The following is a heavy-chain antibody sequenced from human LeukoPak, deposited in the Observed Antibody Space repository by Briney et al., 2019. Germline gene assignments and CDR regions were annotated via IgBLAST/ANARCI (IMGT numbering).Heavy chain of an antibody. CDR2: INAGNGNT. Sequence: ASVKVSCKASGYTFTSYAMHWVRQAPGQRLEWMGWINAGNGNTKYSQEFQGRVTITRDTSASTAYMELSSLRSEDMAVNYCARGHGDYVNYYYMDVWGKGTTVTVSS. CDR3: ARGHGDYVNYYYMDV. J-gene: IGHJ6*03. CDR1: GYTFTSYA. V-gene: IGHV1-3*03. D-gene: IGHD4-17*01.